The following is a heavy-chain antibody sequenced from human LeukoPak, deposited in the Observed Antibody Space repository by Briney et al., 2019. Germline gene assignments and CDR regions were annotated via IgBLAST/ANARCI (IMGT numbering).Heavy chain of an antibody. V-gene: IGHV1-69*13. D-gene: IGHD3-10*01. CDR1: GGTSSSYA. CDR3: ARAGHYYGSGSYLAY. J-gene: IGHJ4*02. CDR2: IIPIFGTA. Sequence: GASVKVSCKASGGTSSSYAISWVRQAPGQGLEWMGGIIPIFGTANYAQKFQGRVTITADESTSTAYMELSSLRSEDTAVYYCARAGHYYGSGSYLAYWGQGTLVTVSS.